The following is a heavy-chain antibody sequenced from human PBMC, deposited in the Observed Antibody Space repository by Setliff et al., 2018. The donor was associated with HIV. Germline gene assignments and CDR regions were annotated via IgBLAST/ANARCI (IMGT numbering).Heavy chain of an antibody. CDR2: MYYSGST. CDR1: GGSISSSSYY. Sequence: PSETLSLTCTVSGGSISSSSYYWGWVRQLPGKGLEWIGSMYYSGSTYYTPSLKSRITISLDTSKNQFSLRMRSVTAADTAVYYCARVFVDTAVLRVLEYYFDSWGRGTLVTVSS. V-gene: IGHV4-39*07. CDR3: ARVFVDTAVLRVLEYYFDS. J-gene: IGHJ4*02. D-gene: IGHD5-18*01.